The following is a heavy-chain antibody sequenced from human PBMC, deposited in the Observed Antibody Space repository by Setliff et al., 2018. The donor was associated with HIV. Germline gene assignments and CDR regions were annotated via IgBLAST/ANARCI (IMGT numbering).Heavy chain of an antibody. V-gene: IGHV4-39*07. CDR1: GDSISSSSYY. CDR2: IYYSGST. Sequence: PSETLSLTCTVSGDSISSSSYYWGWIRQPPGKGLEWIGSIYYSGSTFYNPSLKSRVTIPIDTSKNQFSLKLSFVTAADTAVYYCARGAGDRGDAFDVWGRGTMVTVSS. J-gene: IGHJ3*01. CDR3: ARGAGDRGDAFDV. D-gene: IGHD7-27*01.